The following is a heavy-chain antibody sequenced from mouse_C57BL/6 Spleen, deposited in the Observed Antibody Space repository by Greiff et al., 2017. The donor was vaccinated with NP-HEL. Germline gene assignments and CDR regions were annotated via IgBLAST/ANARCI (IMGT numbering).Heavy chain of an antibody. CDR3: ARSAVVANEFAY. J-gene: IGHJ3*01. CDR1: GYAFTNYL. CDR2: INPGSGGT. D-gene: IGHD1-1*01. V-gene: IGHV1-54*01. Sequence: QVQLQQSGAELVRPGTSVKVSCKASGYAFTNYLIEWVKQRPGQGLEWIGVINPGSGGTNYTEKFKGKATLTADKSSSTAYMQLSSLTSEDSAVYFCARSAVVANEFAYWGQGTLVTVSA.